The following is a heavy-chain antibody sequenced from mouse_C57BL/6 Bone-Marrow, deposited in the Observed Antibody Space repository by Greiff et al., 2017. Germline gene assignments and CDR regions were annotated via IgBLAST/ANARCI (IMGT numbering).Heavy chain of an antibody. CDR1: GYTFTSYW. J-gene: IGHJ2*01. CDR3: ARGSITTVVAGIYFDY. Sequence: VQLQQPGAELVKPGASVKLSCKASGYTFTSYWMHWVKQRPGRGLEWIVRIDPNSGGTKYNEKFKSKATLTVDKPSSTAYMQLSSLTSEDSAVYYCARGSITTVVAGIYFDYWGQGTTLTVSS. D-gene: IGHD1-1*01. CDR2: IDPNSGGT. V-gene: IGHV1-72*01.